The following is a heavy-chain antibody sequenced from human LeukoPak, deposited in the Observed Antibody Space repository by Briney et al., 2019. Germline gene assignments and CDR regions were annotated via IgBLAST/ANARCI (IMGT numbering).Heavy chain of an antibody. Sequence: GGSLRLSCAASGFTVSSNYMSWVRQAPGKGLEWVSVIYSGGSTYYADSVKGRFTISRDNSKNTLYLQMNSLRAEDTAVYYCARYGVASGRSYIDYWGQGTLVTVSA. D-gene: IGHD3-3*01. CDR3: ARYGVASGRSYIDY. V-gene: IGHV3-66*01. J-gene: IGHJ4*02. CDR1: GFTVSSNY. CDR2: IYSGGST.